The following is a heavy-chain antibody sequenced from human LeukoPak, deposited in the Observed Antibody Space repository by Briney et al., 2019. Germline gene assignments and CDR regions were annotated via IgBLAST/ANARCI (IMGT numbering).Heavy chain of an antibody. CDR3: ARALWFGELLPYFDY. J-gene: IGHJ4*02. D-gene: IGHD3-10*01. V-gene: IGHV1-2*02. CDR2: INPNSGGT. CDR1: GYTFTGYY. Sequence: GASLKVSCKASGYTFTGYYMHWVRQAPGQGLEWMGWINPNSGGTNYAQKFQGRVTMTRDTSISTAYMELSRLRSDDTAVYYCARALWFGELLPYFDYWGQGTLVTVSS.